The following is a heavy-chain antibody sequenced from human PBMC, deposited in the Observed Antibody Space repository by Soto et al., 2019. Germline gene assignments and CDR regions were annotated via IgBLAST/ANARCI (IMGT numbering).Heavy chain of an antibody. D-gene: IGHD1-20*01. V-gene: IGHV1-46*01. CDR2: INPFSGTT. CDR3: ATVGTLMYTAVQSFFDY. CDR1: GYAFANYH. J-gene: IGHJ4*02. Sequence: GASVKVSCKASGYAFANYHMHWVRQAPGQGLEWMGIINPFSGTTTYAERFQGRVTMTRDTSTSTVYMELSSLRSVDTAVYYCATVGTLMYTAVQSFFDYWGQGTQVTVSS.